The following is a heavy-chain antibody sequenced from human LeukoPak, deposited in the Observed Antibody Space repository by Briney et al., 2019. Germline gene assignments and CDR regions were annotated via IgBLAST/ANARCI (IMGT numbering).Heavy chain of an antibody. V-gene: IGHV3-11*01. Sequence: GGSLRLSCAASGFTFSDYYMSWIRQAPGKGLEWVSYISSSGSTIYYADSVKGRFTISRDNAKNSLYLQMNSLRAEDTALYYCAKDKGPNWDDDAFDIWGQGTMVTVSS. CDR2: ISSSGSTI. CDR1: GFTFSDYY. J-gene: IGHJ3*02. CDR3: AKDKGPNWDDDAFDI. D-gene: IGHD1-20*01.